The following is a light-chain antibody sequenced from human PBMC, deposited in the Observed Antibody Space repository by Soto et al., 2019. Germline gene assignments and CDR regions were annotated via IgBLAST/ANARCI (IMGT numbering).Light chain of an antibody. J-gene: IGLJ1*01. CDR3: AAWDDSLNGYV. V-gene: IGLV1-44*01. CDR1: GSNIGSNT. Sequence: QTVVTQPPSASGTPGQRVTISCSGSGSNIGSNTVNWYQQLPGTAPKLLIYNNSQRPSGVPDRFSGSKSGTSASLAISGLQSDSEADYYCAAWDDSLNGYVFGIGTKLTVL. CDR2: NNS.